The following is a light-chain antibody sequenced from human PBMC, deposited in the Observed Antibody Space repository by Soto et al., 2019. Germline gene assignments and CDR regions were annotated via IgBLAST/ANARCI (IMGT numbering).Light chain of an antibody. Sequence: QAVVTQPPSASGTPGQRVTISCSGSSSNIGSTHVYWFQQLPGTAPKLLVYRSDQRPSGVPDRFSGSKSDTSASLAISGLRSEDEANYYCAAWDYTLSGWVFGGGTKVTVL. J-gene: IGLJ3*02. CDR1: SSNIGSTH. CDR2: RSD. V-gene: IGLV1-47*01. CDR3: AAWDYTLSGWV.